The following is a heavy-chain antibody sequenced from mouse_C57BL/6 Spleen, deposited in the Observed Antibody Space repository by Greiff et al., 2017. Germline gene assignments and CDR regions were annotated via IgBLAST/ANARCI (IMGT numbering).Heavy chain of an antibody. J-gene: IGHJ2*01. V-gene: IGHV1-26*01. CDR1: GYTFTDYY. CDR3: AKERDYYGSSYEDYFDY. Sequence: VQLQQSGPELVKPGASVKISCKASGYTFTDYYMNWVKQSHGKSLEWIGDINPNNGGTSYNQKFKGKATLTVDKSSSTAYMELRSLTSEDSAVYYCAKERDYYGSSYEDYFDYWGQGTTLTVSS. CDR2: INPNNGGT. D-gene: IGHD1-1*01.